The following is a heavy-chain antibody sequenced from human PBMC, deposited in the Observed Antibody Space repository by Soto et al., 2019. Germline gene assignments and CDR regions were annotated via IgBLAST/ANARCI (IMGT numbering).Heavy chain of an antibody. D-gene: IGHD6-25*01. CDR2: LYADGST. J-gene: IGHJ2*01. Sequence: VSLLLSCAASGFPINVTYLSWVRQTPGKGLEWLSVLYADGSTYYIDSVKGRFRISRDNAKNTLYLQMDNLRADDTAMYFCARTAEGDTPRTHWYFDLWGRGTPVTVSS. CDR3: ARTAEGDTPRTHWYFDL. V-gene: IGHV3-53*01. CDR1: GFPINVTY.